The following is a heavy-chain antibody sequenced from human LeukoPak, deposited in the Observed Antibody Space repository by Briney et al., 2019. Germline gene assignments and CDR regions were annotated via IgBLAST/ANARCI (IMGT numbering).Heavy chain of an antibody. CDR2: ISNGGTT. Sequence: PGGSLRLSCAASGFTVNNNHMSWVRQAPGKGLEWVSVISNGGTTYYADSVEGRFTISRDISTDTLWLQMDSLRTEDTAVYYCAKGPLRGTAAAIDYWGQGTLVTVSS. D-gene: IGHD2-2*01. CDR1: GFTVNNNH. V-gene: IGHV3-53*05. CDR3: AKGPLRGTAAAIDY. J-gene: IGHJ4*02.